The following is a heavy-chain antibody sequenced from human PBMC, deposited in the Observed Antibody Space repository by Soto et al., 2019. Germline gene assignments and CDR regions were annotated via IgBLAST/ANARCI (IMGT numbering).Heavy chain of an antibody. J-gene: IGHJ6*02. V-gene: IGHV4-59*12. CDR3: ARGRGYYYYYYGMDV. D-gene: IGHD3-10*01. Sequence: QVQLQESGPGLVKPSETLSLTCTVSGGSISSYYWSWIRQPPGKGLEWIGYIYYSGSTNYNPSLKSRVTISVDTSKNQFSLKLSSVTAADTAVYYCARGRGYYYYYYGMDVWGQGTTVTVSS. CDR2: IYYSGST. CDR1: GGSISSYY.